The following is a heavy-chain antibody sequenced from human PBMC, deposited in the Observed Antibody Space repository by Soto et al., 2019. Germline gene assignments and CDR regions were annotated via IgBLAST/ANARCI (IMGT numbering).Heavy chain of an antibody. D-gene: IGHD1-26*01. CDR2: IYYSGST. V-gene: IGHV4-39*01. CDR1: GGSITSSSYY. CDR3: ATQEVGGSYVYTFDP. J-gene: IGHJ5*02. Sequence: QLHLRESGPGLVKPSETLSLTCTVSGGSITSSSYYWGWIRQPPGKGLEWIGSIYYSGSTYYNSSLKSRVPISVDTSKNQFALKLSSVTAADTAVYYCATQEVGGSYVYTFDPWGQGTLVTVSS.